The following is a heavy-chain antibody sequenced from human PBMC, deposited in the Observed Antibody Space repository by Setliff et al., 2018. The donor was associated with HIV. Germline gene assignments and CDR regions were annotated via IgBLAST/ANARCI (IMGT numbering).Heavy chain of an antibody. V-gene: IGHV4-31*11. Sequence: PSETLSLTCAVSNGSISSGVSYWSWIRQLPGKGLEWIGHISYTGSTYYNPSLKSRLTISIDTSKNHFSLKLTSVTAADTAVYYCARMPQYYAFWSGYYKSDFDIWGQGTMVTVSS. J-gene: IGHJ3*02. CDR1: NGSISSGVSY. CDR3: ARMPQYYAFWSGYYKSDFDI. CDR2: ISYTGST. D-gene: IGHD3-3*01.